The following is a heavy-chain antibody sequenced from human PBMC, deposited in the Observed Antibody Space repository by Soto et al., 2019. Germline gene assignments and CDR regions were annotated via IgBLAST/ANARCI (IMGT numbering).Heavy chain of an antibody. D-gene: IGHD6-19*01. CDR3: ARGGSGLSERYFQH. Sequence: PGESLKISCKGSEYSFANQWIGWVRQMPGKGLECVGIISPDTSRTLYSSSLQGQVTISVDNSIRTVYLQWNSLKASDTAMYYCARGGSGLSERYFQHWGHATLDTVSS. J-gene: IGHJ1*01. V-gene: IGHV5-51*01. CDR1: EYSFANQW. CDR2: ISPDTSRT.